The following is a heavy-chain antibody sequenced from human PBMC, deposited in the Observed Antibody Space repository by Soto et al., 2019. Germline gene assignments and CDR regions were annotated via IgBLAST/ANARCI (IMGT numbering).Heavy chain of an antibody. V-gene: IGHV4-31*03. CDR3: ARAGPRARVLLVYAIDY. Sequence: PSETLSLTCTVSGGSISSGGYYWSWIRQHPGKGLEWIGYIYYSGSTYYNPSLKSRVTISVDTSKNQFSLKLSSGTAADTAVYYCARAGPRARVLLVYAIDYWGQGTLVAVCS. D-gene: IGHD2-8*01. CDR2: IYYSGST. CDR1: GGSISSGGYY. J-gene: IGHJ4*02.